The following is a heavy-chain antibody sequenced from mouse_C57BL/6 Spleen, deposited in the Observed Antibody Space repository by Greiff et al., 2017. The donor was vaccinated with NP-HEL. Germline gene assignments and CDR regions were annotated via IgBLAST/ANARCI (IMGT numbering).Heavy chain of an antibody. CDR1: GYTFTSYW. CDR2: IDPSDSYT. CDR3: ARSPYGNYPMDY. J-gene: IGHJ4*01. D-gene: IGHD2-1*01. Sequence: VQLQQSGAELVKPGASVKLSCKASGYTFTSYWMQWVKQRPGQGLEWIGEIDPSDSYTNYNQKFKGKATLTVDTSSSTAYMQLSSLTSEDSAVYYWARSPYGNYPMDYWGQGTSVTVSS. V-gene: IGHV1-50*01.